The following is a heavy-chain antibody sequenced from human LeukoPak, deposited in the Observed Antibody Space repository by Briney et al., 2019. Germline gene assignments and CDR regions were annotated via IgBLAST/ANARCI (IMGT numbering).Heavy chain of an antibody. D-gene: IGHD3-22*01. J-gene: IGHJ3*02. CDR2: IRGSGGDS. CDR1: GFTFSDHD. V-gene: IGHV3-11*01. CDR3: ARTSSSGYYYRDAFDI. Sequence: GGSLRLSCAASGFTFSDHDMSWIRQAPGKGLEWVAYIRGSGGDSYHTDSVKGRFTISRDNAKTSVYLQMNSLRAEDTAVYYCARTSSSGYYYRDAFDIWGQGTMVTVSP.